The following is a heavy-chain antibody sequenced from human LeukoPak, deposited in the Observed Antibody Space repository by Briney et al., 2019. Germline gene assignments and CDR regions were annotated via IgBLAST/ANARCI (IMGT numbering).Heavy chain of an antibody. CDR1: GYTFTSYG. V-gene: IGHV1-18*01. Sequence: GASVKVSCKASGYTFTSYGISWVRQAPGQGLEWMGWISAYNGNTNYAQKLQGRVTMTTDTSTSTAYMELRSLRSDDTAVYYCARAGEGVPAPPRVFDYWGQGTLVTVSS. J-gene: IGHJ4*02. CDR2: ISAYNGNT. D-gene: IGHD2-2*01. CDR3: ARAGEGVPAPPRVFDY.